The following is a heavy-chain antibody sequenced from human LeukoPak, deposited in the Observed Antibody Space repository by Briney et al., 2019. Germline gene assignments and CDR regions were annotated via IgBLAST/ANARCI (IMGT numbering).Heavy chain of an antibody. J-gene: IGHJ1*01. Sequence: SGGSLRLSCAASGFTFSSYAMSWVRQAPGKGLEWVSAISGSGGSTYYADSVKGRFTISRDNSKNTLYLQMNSLRAEDTAVYYCAHKRVYGDYFYFQHWGQGTLVTVSS. D-gene: IGHD4-17*01. CDR3: AHKRVYGDYFYFQH. V-gene: IGHV3-23*01. CDR1: GFTFSSYA. CDR2: ISGSGGST.